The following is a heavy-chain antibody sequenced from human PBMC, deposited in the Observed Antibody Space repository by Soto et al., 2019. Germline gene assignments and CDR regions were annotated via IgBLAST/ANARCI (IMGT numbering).Heavy chain of an antibody. J-gene: IGHJ4*02. CDR3: ARDVGVQELDY. CDR1: GFTFRSNW. V-gene: IGHV3-7*01. CDR2: IKPDGSGK. D-gene: IGHD6-6*01. Sequence: VGSLRLSGAASGFTFRSNWMSWVRQAPGRGLEWVANIKPDGSGKYYLDSVRGRFTISRDNAENSLFLQIDSLRVEDTAVYYCARDVGVQELDYWGQGTLVTVYS.